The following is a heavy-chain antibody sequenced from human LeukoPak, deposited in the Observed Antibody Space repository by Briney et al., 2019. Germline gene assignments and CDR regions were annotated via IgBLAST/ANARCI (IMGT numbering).Heavy chain of an antibody. CDR3: ARDWATGGFTAWDY. D-gene: IGHD5-12*01. V-gene: IGHV3-21*01. J-gene: IGHJ4*02. CDR1: GFTFSSYS. Sequence: GGSLRLSCAASGFTFSSYSMNWVRQAPGKGLEWVSSISSSSSYIYYADSVKGRFTISRDNAKNSLYLQMNSLSAEDTAVYYCARDWATGGFTAWDYWGQGTLVTVSS. CDR2: ISSSSSYI.